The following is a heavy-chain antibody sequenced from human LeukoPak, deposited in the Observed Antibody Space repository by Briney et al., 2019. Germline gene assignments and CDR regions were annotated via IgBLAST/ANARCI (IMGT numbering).Heavy chain of an antibody. J-gene: IGHJ4*02. Sequence: SESLSLTCTASGGTISSYYWSWIRQPPGKGLEWIGYIYYSRSTNYNPYLMKRVIISVDTSKNQLSLKLSSVTAADTAVYYCARFDWAYDSSGYFDDWGQGTLVTVSS. D-gene: IGHD3-22*01. V-gene: IGHV4-59*01. CDR1: GGTISSYY. CDR3: ARFDWAYDSSGYFDD. CDR2: IYYSRST.